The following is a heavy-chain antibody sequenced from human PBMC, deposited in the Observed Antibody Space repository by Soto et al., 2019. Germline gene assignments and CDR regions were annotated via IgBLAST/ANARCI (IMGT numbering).Heavy chain of an antibody. CDR2: IYYSGST. CDR1: GCSISIGGYY. V-gene: IGHV4-31*03. CDR3: ARDGSGVVAAGGTGAFDI. Sequence: PSETLSLTCTVSGCSISIGGYYWSWIRQHPGKGLEWIGYIYYSGSTYYNPSLKSRVTISVDTSKNQFSLKLSSVTAADTAVYYCARDGSGVVAAGGTGAFDIWGQGTMVTVSS. D-gene: IGHD2-15*01. J-gene: IGHJ3*02.